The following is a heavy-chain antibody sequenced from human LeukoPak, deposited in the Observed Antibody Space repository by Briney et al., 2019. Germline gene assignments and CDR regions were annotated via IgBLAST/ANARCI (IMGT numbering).Heavy chain of an antibody. CDR1: GFTFSSYS. V-gene: IGHV3-21*01. D-gene: IGHD4-17*01. J-gene: IGHJ4*02. CDR3: AREYAKLGYYGDFVDY. CDR2: ISSSSNSI. Sequence: GGSLRLSCAASGFTFSSYSMTWVRQAPGKGLEWVSSISSSSNSIYYADSVKGRFTISRDNAKNSLYLQMDSLRAEDTAVYYCAREYAKLGYYGDFVDYWGQGTLVTVSS.